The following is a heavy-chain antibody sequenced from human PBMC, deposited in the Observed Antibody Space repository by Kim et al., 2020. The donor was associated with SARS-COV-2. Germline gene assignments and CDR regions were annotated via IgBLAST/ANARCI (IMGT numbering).Heavy chain of an antibody. D-gene: IGHD3-10*01. Sequence: SETLSLTCAVYGGFFSGYYWRWIRQPQGEGLEWIGEIINRGSPNNNPSLKSRVTISVDTSQNQSSLNQSSVTAADTAVYYCASLTGPRPAVRVYYYGSGSYYEYGGNTGAWGRGTPCTVS. J-gene: IGHJ5*02. V-gene: IGHV4-34*12. CDR1: GGFFSGYY. CDR2: IINRGSP. CDR3: ASLTGPRPAVRVYYYGSGSYYEYGGNTGA.